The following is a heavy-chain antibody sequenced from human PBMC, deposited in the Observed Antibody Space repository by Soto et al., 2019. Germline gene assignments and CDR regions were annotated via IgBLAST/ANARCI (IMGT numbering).Heavy chain of an antibody. Sequence: GASVKVSCKASGYTFTSYGISWVRQAPGQGLEWMGWISVHNGNRNYGQNFQGRVTMTTDTSTRTSYMELRSLRSDDTAVYYCARDIRYSSSWYGAMGYWGQGTLVTVSS. J-gene: IGHJ4*02. CDR3: ARDIRYSSSWYGAMGY. V-gene: IGHV1-18*04. D-gene: IGHD6-13*01. CDR1: GYTFTSYG. CDR2: ISVHNGNR.